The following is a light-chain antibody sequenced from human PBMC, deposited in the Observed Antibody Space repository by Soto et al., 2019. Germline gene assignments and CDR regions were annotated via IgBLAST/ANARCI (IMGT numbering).Light chain of an antibody. V-gene: IGKV3-20*01. CDR3: QQYHDWVT. CDR1: QSVNSNY. Sequence: EIVLTQSPGTLSLSPGERATLSCRASQSVNSNYLAWYQQKPGQPPRLLIYETSTRATGVPPRFSGSGSGTDFTLTISYLRPEDSAVYFCQQYHDWVTFGGGTKVDI. CDR2: ETS. J-gene: IGKJ4*01.